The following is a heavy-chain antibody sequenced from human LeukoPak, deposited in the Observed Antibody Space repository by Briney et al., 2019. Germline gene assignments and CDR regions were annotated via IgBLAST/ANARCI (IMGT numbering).Heavy chain of an antibody. Sequence: GGSLRLSCAASGFTFSSYSMNWVRQAPGKGLEWVSSISSSSSYIYYADSVKGRFTISRDNAKNSLYLQMNSLRSEDTAVYYCAREGYYYGSGSYPYGYWGQGTLVTVSS. CDR1: GFTFSSYS. V-gene: IGHV3-21*04. J-gene: IGHJ4*02. D-gene: IGHD3-10*01. CDR2: ISSSSSYI. CDR3: AREGYYYGSGSYPYGY.